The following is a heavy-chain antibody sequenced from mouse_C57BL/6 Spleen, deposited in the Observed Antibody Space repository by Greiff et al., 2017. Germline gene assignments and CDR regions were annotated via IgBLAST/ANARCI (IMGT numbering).Heavy chain of an antibody. CDR3: TRGVTTVEYYFDY. D-gene: IGHD1-1*01. CDR2: IYPGNSDT. Sequence: EVQLVESGTVLARPGASVKMSCKTSGYTFTSYWMHWVKQRPGQGLEWIGAIYPGNSDTSYNQKFKGKAKLTAVTSASTAYMELSSLTNEDSAVYYCTRGVTTVEYYFDYWGQGTTLTVSS. J-gene: IGHJ2*01. CDR1: GYTFTSYW. V-gene: IGHV1-5*01.